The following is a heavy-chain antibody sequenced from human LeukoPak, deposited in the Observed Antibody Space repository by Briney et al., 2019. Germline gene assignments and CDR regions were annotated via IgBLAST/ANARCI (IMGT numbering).Heavy chain of an antibody. V-gene: IGHV3-23*01. J-gene: IGHJ3*02. CDR3: ARDGGFGFLAAFDI. D-gene: IGHD3-10*01. Sequence: GGSLRLSCAASGFAFNFFAMSWVRQAPGKGLEWISTINANAGSTYYADSVKGRFTISRDNSKNTLYLQLNSLRDEDTALYYCARDGGFGFLAAFDIWGQGTMVTVSS. CDR1: GFAFNFFA. CDR2: INANAGST.